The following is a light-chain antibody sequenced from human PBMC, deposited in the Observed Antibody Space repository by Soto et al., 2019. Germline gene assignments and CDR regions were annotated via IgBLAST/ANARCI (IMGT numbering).Light chain of an antibody. CDR3: VSYTNPGTHV. CDR1: SRDVTDSDS. V-gene: IGLV2-14*03. J-gene: IGLJ1*01. CDR2: DFT. Sequence: QSALTQPASVSGSPGQSVTISFAGASRDVTDSDSVSWYQHRPGEAPELKILDFTYRPSGVSDRFSGSLSADTASLTISGLQVEDEGDYYCVSYTNPGTHVFGPGTKVTVL.